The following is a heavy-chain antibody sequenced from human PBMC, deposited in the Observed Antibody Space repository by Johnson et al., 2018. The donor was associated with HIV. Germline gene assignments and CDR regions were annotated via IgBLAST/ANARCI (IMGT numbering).Heavy chain of an antibody. D-gene: IGHD5-18*01. V-gene: IGHV3-30-3*01. Sequence: QVRLVESGGGVVQPGKSLRLSCAASEFTFSTYVMHWVRQAPGKGLEWVAVISYDGSNKYYADSVKGRFTISRDNAKNSLYLQMNSLRAEDTALYYCAREVGIQLWSSDAFDIWGQGTIVTVSS. J-gene: IGHJ3*02. CDR3: AREVGIQLWSSDAFDI. CDR2: ISYDGSNK. CDR1: EFTFSTYV.